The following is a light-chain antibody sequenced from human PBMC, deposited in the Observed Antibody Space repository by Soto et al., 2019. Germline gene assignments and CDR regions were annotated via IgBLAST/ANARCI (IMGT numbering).Light chain of an antibody. Sequence: DIVLTQSPATLSLSPGNRVTLSCRANERISSSYLAWYQQKPGQAPRLLIYGASTRATGIPARFSGSGSGTEFTLTISSLQPDDFATYYCQQYNSYWTFGQGTKVDIK. V-gene: IGKV3D-7*01. CDR3: QQYNSYWT. CDR2: GAS. J-gene: IGKJ1*01. CDR1: ERISSSY.